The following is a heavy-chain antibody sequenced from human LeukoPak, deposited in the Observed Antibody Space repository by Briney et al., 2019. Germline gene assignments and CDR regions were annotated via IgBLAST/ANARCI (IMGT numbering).Heavy chain of an antibody. D-gene: IGHD3-10*01. CDR2: IKSKTDGGTT. CDR3: TTVSGTLLWFGELLDY. Sequence: GGSLRLSCAASGFTFSSYAMSWVRQAPGKGLEWVGRIKSKTDGGTTDYAAPVKGRFTISRDDSKNTLYLQMNSLKTEDTAVYYCTTVSGTLLWFGELLDYWGQGTLVTVSS. CDR1: GFTFSSYA. V-gene: IGHV3-15*01. J-gene: IGHJ4*02.